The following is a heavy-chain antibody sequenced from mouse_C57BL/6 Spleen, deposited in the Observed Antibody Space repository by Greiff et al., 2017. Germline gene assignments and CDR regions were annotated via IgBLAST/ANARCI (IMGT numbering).Heavy chain of an antibody. Sequence: VQLQQPGAELVKPGASVKLSCKASGYTFTSYWMHWVKQRPGRGLEWIGRIDPNSGGTKYNEKFKSKATLTVDKPSSTAYMQLSSLTSKDSAVYYCASSDYDYDESYYYAMDYWGQGTSVTVSS. CDR1: GYTFTSYW. J-gene: IGHJ4*01. CDR3: ASSDYDYDESYYYAMDY. D-gene: IGHD2-4*01. CDR2: IDPNSGGT. V-gene: IGHV1-72*01.